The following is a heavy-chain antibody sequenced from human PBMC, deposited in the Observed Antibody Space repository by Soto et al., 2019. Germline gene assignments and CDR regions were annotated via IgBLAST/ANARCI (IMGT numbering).Heavy chain of an antibody. Sequence: ASVKVSCKASGYTFTSYAMHWVRQAPGQRLEWMGWINAGNGNTKYSQKFQGRVTITRDTSASTAYMELSSLRSEDTAVYYCARDGGYCSGGSCYHLPYGMDVWGQGTTVTVSS. D-gene: IGHD2-15*01. V-gene: IGHV1-3*01. CDR1: GYTFTSYA. CDR3: ARDGGYCSGGSCYHLPYGMDV. J-gene: IGHJ6*02. CDR2: INAGNGNT.